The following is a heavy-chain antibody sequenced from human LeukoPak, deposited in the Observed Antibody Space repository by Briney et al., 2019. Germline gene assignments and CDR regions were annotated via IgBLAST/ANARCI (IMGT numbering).Heavy chain of an antibody. CDR1: GYTFTSYA. J-gene: IGHJ4*02. CDR2: INAGNGNT. D-gene: IGHD1-26*01. CDR3: ARDLKGWVGLN. Sequence: ASVKVSCKASGYTFTSYAMHWVRQAPGQRLEWMGWINAGNGNTKYSQKFQGRVTITRDTSISTAYMELSRLRSDDTAVYYCARDLKGWVGLNWGQGTLVTVSS. V-gene: IGHV1-3*01.